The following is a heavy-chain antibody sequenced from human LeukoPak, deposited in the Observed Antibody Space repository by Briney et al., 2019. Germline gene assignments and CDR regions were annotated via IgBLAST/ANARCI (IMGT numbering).Heavy chain of an antibody. CDR3: ARDFSSSSSYYYYYMDV. D-gene: IGHD6-6*01. J-gene: IGHJ6*03. CDR1: GGSISSYY. V-gene: IGHV4-4*07. CDR2: TYTSGST. Sequence: SETLSLTCTVSGGSISSYYWSWIRQPAGKGLEWIGRTYTSGSTNYNPSLKSRVTMSVDTSKNQFSLKLSSVTAADTAVYYCARDFSSSSSYYYYYMDVWGKGTTVTVSS.